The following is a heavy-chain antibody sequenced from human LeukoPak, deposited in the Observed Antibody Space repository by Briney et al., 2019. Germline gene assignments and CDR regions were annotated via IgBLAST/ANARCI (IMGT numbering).Heavy chain of an antibody. D-gene: IGHD4-17*01. CDR3: AKDQVSTVTYHDY. CDR2: ISASGGST. Sequence: GGSLRLSCAASGFTFSSYAMSWVRLAPGNGLEWVSTISASGGSTYYADSVKGRFTISRDNSKNTLYLQMNSLRAEDTAVYYCAKDQVSTVTYHDYWGQGALVTVSS. V-gene: IGHV3-23*01. J-gene: IGHJ4*02. CDR1: GFTFSSYA.